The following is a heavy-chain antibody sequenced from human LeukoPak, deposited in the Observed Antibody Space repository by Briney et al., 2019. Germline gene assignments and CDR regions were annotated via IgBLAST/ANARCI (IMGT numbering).Heavy chain of an antibody. J-gene: IGHJ6*02. D-gene: IGHD3-22*01. CDR3: ARSYYYDSSGYYYALGV. Sequence: PSQTLSLTCSVSGGSISSGPYFWSWIRQSPGQGLEWIGYIYYSGSTNYNPSLKSRVTISVDTSKNQFSLKLSSVTAADTAVYYCARSYYYDSSGYYYALGVWGQGTTVTVSS. V-gene: IGHV4-61*01. CDR2: IYYSGST. CDR1: GGSISSGPYF.